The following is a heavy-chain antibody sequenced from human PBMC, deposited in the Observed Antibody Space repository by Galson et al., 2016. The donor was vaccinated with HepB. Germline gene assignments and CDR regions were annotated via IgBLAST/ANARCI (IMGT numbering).Heavy chain of an antibody. J-gene: IGHJ6*02. CDR3: TRLRFFSAANYFYGMDV. D-gene: IGHD3-10*01. V-gene: IGHV5-51*01. CDR2: TFPGDSDT. Sequence: QSGAEVKKPGESLKISCKGSGYSFASYWIGWVRQMPGKGLEYMGITFPGDSDTIYSPSFQGQVTISVDKSISTAYLQWSSLEASDTAMYYCTRLRFFSAANYFYGMDVWGQGTTVTVSS. CDR1: GYSFASYW.